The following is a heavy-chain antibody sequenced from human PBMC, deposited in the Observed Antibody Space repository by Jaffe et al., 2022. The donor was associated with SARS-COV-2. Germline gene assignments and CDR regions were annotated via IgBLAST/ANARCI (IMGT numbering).Heavy chain of an antibody. D-gene: IGHD2-15*01. Sequence: QVQLVQSGAEVKKPGASVKVSCKASEYTFTDYYIQWVRQAPGQGLEWMGWINPNNGGTNYAQKFPGRVTMTRDTSISTAYLELSRLTSDDTAIYYCARYRGGSYRFDLWGQGTLVTVSS. CDR3: ARYRGGSYRFDL. J-gene: IGHJ4*02. V-gene: IGHV1-2*02. CDR2: INPNNGGT. CDR1: EYTFTDYY.